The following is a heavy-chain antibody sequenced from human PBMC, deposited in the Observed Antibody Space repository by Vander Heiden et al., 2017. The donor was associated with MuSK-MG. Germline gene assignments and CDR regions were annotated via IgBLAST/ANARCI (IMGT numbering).Heavy chain of an antibody. CDR2: IKSKTDGGTT. D-gene: IGHD6-19*01. Sequence: EVQLVESGGGLVKPGGSLRLSCAASGFTFSNAWMSWVRQAPGKGLEWVGRIKSKTDGGTTDYAAPVKGRFTISRDDSKNTLYLQMNSLKTEDTAVYYCTTASPGIAVAPIDYWGQGTLVTVSS. CDR1: GFTFSNAW. J-gene: IGHJ4*02. CDR3: TTASPGIAVAPIDY. V-gene: IGHV3-15*01.